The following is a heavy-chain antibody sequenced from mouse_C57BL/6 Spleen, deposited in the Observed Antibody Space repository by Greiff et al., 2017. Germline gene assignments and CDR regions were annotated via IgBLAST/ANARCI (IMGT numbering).Heavy chain of an antibody. J-gene: IGHJ4*01. V-gene: IGHV1-69*01. Sequence: QVQLQQSGAELVMPGASVKLSCKASGYTFTSYWMHWVKQRPGEGLEWIGEIDPSDSYTNYNQKFKGKSTLTVDKSSSTASLQLSRLTSEDSAVYYCARGYEYDEGDYYAMDYWGQGTSATVAS. D-gene: IGHD2-4*01. CDR3: ARGYEYDEGDYYAMDY. CDR1: GYTFTSYW. CDR2: IDPSDSYT.